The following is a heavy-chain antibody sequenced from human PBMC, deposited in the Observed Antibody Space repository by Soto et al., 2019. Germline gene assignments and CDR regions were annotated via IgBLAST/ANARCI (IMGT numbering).Heavy chain of an antibody. CDR2: ISHTVST. Sequence: SLSIACGHPGGCMGSGNSCSWSCIGQPPGKGLEWIGSISHTVSTSYNPSLTGRLTMSVYTSKNQFSMKLSSVTAADIAVYYCARAVAPYLRAWFDPWGQGTLVTVSS. CDR3: ARAVAPYLRAWFDP. CDR1: GGCMGSGNSCS. D-gene: IGHD2-21*01. J-gene: IGHJ5*02. V-gene: IGHV4-30-2*01.